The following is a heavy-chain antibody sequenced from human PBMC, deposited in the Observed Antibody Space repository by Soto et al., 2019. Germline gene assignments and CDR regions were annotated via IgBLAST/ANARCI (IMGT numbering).Heavy chain of an antibody. CDR2: ISGSGDTK. CDR1: GFTFSSCS. J-gene: IGHJ4*02. Sequence: GGSLRLSCASSGFTFSSCSMNWVRQAPGKGLEWVSFISGSGDTKYYADSVKGRFAISRDNAKNSLYLQMSSLRDEDTAVYYCAKYCSSDVCFDYWGQGTLVTVYS. V-gene: IGHV3-48*02. CDR3: AKYCSSDVCFDY. D-gene: IGHD2-8*01.